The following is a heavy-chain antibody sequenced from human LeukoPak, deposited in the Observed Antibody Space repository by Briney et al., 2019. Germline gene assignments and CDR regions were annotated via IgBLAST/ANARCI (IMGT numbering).Heavy chain of an antibody. CDR3: ARGQYYYDSSGPAAKFDY. V-gene: IGHV1-2*02. Sequence: ASVKVSCKASGYNFNVYYIHWVRQAPGQGLEWMGWINPSSGGTNYAQKFQGRVTMTRDTSISTAYMELNRLRSDDTALYYCARGQYYYDSSGPAAKFDYWGQGTLVTVSS. D-gene: IGHD3-22*01. J-gene: IGHJ4*02. CDR2: INPSSGGT. CDR1: GYNFNVYY.